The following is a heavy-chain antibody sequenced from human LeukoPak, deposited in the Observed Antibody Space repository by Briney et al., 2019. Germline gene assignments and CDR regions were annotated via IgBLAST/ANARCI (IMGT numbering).Heavy chain of an antibody. CDR2: IIPIFGTA. CDR1: GGTFSSYA. Sequence: GASVKVSCKASGGTFSSYAISWVRQAPGQGLECMGGIIPIFGTANYPQKFQGRVTITTDESTSTAYMELSSLRSDDTAVYYCARQQLGWATIRNVGFYQHYYMDVWGKGTTVTVSS. CDR3: ARQQLGWATIRNVGFYQHYYMDV. J-gene: IGHJ6*03. D-gene: IGHD1-1*01. V-gene: IGHV1-69*05.